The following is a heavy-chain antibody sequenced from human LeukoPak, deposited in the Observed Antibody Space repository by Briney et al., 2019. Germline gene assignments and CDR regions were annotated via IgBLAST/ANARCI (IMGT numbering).Heavy chain of an antibody. CDR1: GYTFTSYT. CDR2: INTNTGNP. CDR3: ARGYTKDMTSVTHFDY. J-gene: IGHJ4*02. V-gene: IGHV7-4-1*02. Sequence: ASVKVSCKASGYTFTSYTMNWVRQAPGQGLEWMGWINTNTGNPTYAQGFTGQFVFSLETSVSTAYLQISSLNAEDTAVYYCARGYTKDMTSVTHFDYWGQGTLVTVSS. D-gene: IGHD4-17*01.